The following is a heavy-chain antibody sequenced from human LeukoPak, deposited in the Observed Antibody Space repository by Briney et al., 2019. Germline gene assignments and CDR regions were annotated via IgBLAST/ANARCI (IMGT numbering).Heavy chain of an antibody. CDR3: ARDLSYCDSGNCFLRDASDI. CDR1: GFTFSSFA. J-gene: IGHJ3*02. V-gene: IGHV3-23*01. D-gene: IGHD2-15*01. Sequence: GGSLRLSCEASGFTFSSFAMTWVRQAPGKGLEWVSGISGSGGGTYYADSVKGRFTISRDNSKNTLYLQMSSLRAEDTAVYYCARDLSYCDSGNCFLRDASDIWGQGTMVTVSS. CDR2: ISGSGGGT.